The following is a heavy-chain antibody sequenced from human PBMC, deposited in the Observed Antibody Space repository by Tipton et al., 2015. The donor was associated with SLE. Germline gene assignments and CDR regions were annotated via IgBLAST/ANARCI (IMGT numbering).Heavy chain of an antibody. CDR1: GGSISSHY. J-gene: IGHJ4*02. D-gene: IGHD6-13*01. Sequence: TLSLTCTVSGGSISSHYWSWIRQPPGKGLEWIGYISYTGNSNYSPSLKSRVTISLDTSKKQFSLKLNSVTAADTAVYFCARGVPGISATGTDYWGQGTLVTVSS. CDR2: ISYTGNS. CDR3: ARGVPGISATGTDY. V-gene: IGHV4-59*11.